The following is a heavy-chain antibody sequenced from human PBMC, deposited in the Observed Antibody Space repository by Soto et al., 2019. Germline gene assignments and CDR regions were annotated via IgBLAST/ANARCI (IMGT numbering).Heavy chain of an antibody. CDR1: GFTFSSYA. D-gene: IGHD3-22*01. V-gene: IGHV3-23*01. CDR2: VSGSGATT. CDR3: AKVSPYYFDTSGYYY. J-gene: IGHJ4*02. Sequence: EVQLLESGGGLVQPGGSLRLSCAASGFTFSSYALSWVRQAPGKGLEWVSGVSGSGATTYYADSVKGRFTISKDHSKNTLYLQMNSLKAEDTATYYCAKVSPYYFDTSGYYYWGQGTLVTVSS.